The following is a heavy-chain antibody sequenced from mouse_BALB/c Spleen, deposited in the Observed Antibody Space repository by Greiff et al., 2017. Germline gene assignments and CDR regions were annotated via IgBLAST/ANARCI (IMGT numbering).Heavy chain of an antibody. J-gene: IGHJ1*01. CDR1: GFSLTDYG. CDR3: AKHGCGTVVGGYWYFDV. Sequence: VKLMESGPGLVAPSQSLSITCTVSGFSLTDYGVSWIRQPPGKGLEWLGVIWGGGSTYYNSALKSRLSISKDNSKSQVFLKMNSLQTDDTAMYYCAKHGCGTVVGGYWYFDVWGAGTTVIVSP. V-gene: IGHV2-6-5*01. CDR2: IWGGGST. D-gene: IGHD1-1*01.